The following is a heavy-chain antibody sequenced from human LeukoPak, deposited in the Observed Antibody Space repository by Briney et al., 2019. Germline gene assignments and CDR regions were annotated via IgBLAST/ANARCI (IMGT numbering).Heavy chain of an antibody. CDR1: GFTFSSYA. V-gene: IGHV3-23*01. J-gene: IGHJ4*02. CDR3: AKGDPRGIAAAGTFDY. CDR2: ISGSGGST. Sequence: GSLRLSCAASGFTFSSYAMSWVRQAPGKGLEWVSAISGSGGSTYYADSVKGRFTISRDNSKNTLYLQMNSLRAEDTAVYYCAKGDPRGIAAAGTFDYWGQGTLVTVSS. D-gene: IGHD6-13*01.